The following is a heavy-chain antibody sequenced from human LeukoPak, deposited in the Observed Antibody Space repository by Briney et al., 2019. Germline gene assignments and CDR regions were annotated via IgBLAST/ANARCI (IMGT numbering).Heavy chain of an antibody. J-gene: IGHJ4*02. CDR2: ISYDGSNK. CDR3: ARDFDY. V-gene: IGHV3-30-3*01. Sequence: GGSLRLSCAASGFTFSSYAMHWVRQAPGKGLEWVAVISYDGSNKYYADSVKGRFTISRDNSKNTLYLQMNSLRAEDTAVYYCARDFDYWGQGTLVTVSS. CDR1: GFTFSSYA.